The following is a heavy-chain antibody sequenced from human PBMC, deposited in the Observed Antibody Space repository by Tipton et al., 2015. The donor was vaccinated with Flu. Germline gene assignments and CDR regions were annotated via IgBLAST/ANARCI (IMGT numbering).Heavy chain of an antibody. Sequence: TLSLTCTVSGGSISSYYWSWVRQPAGKGLEWIGRIYTSGSTNYNPSLKSRVTMSVDTSKNQFSLKLSSVTAADTAVYYCARDSSNYDSSGSVFDYWGQGTLVTVSS. J-gene: IGHJ4*02. CDR1: GGSISSYY. V-gene: IGHV4-4*07. CDR2: IYTSGST. D-gene: IGHD3-22*01. CDR3: ARDSSNYDSSGSVFDY.